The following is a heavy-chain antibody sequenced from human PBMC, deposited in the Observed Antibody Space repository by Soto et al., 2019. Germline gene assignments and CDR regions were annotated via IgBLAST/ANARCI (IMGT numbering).Heavy chain of an antibody. CDR2: INPNGGST. V-gene: IGHV1-46*03. CDR3: GRWLFAGDV. J-gene: IGHJ6*04. Sequence: QVQLVQSGAEVKKPGASVKVSCKASGYTFTSYYIHWVRQAPGQGLEWMGIINPNGGSTNYAQNFQCRGTMTREMSTSTVYMDLTSLRSEDTAVYYSGRWLFAGDVWGKGTTVTVSS. D-gene: IGHD2-21*01. CDR1: GYTFTSYY.